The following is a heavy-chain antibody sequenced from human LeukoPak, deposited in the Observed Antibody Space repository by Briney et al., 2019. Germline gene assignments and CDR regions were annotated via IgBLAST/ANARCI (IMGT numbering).Heavy chain of an antibody. D-gene: IGHD5-12*01. CDR2: IYYSGST. J-gene: IGHJ5*02. CDR3: ARQDGYSGYDGGFVS. V-gene: IGHV4-59*08. Sequence: SETLSLTCTVSGGSISGYYWSWIRQPPGKGLERIGYIYYSGSTKYNPSLKSRVTISVETSKNQFSLKLSSVTAADTAVYYCARQDGYSGYDGGFVSWGQGTLVTVSS. CDR1: GGSISGYY.